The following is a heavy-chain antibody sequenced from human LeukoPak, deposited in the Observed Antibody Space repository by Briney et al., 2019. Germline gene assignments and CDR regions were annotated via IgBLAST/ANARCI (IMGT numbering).Heavy chain of an antibody. CDR1: GNSVSGYY. J-gene: IGHJ4*02. CDR2: LYYSGSA. Sequence: SETLSLTCTVSGNSVSGYYWTWIRQPPGKGLEWIGYLYYSGSANYNPSLKSRVTISVDTSKNQFSLKLTSVTAADTAVYFCARGVNNYGYGFYFDYWGQGTLVTVSS. V-gene: IGHV4-59*02. CDR3: ARGVNNYGYGFYFDY. D-gene: IGHD5-18*01.